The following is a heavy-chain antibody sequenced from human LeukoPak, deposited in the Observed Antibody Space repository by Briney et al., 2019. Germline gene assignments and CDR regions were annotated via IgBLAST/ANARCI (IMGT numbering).Heavy chain of an antibody. CDR3: ARGHSSGWYGPFDY. Sequence: PSETLSLTCTVSGGSISSSSYYWGWIRQPPGKGLEWIGSIYFSGSTYYNPSLKSRVTVSVDTSKNQFSLKLSSVTAADTAVYYCARGHSSGWYGPFDYWGQGTLVTVSS. V-gene: IGHV4-39*01. D-gene: IGHD6-19*01. J-gene: IGHJ4*02. CDR2: IYFSGST. CDR1: GGSISSSSYY.